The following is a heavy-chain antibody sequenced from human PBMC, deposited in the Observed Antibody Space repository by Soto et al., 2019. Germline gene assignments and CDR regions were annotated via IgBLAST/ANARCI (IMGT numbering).Heavy chain of an antibody. D-gene: IGHD3-9*01. Sequence: ASVKVSCKASGFNFTSSAMQWVRQARGQRLEWIGWIAVGSGNTNYAQKFQGWVTMTRDTSISTAYMELSRLRSDDTAVYYCARGADIYDILTGYHPFADWGQGTLVTVSS. CDR2: IAVGSGNT. V-gene: IGHV1-58*02. J-gene: IGHJ4*02. CDR1: GFNFTSSA. CDR3: ARGADIYDILTGYHPFAD.